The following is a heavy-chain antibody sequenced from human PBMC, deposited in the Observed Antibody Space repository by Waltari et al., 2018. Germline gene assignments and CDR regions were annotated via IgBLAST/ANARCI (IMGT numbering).Heavy chain of an antibody. CDR3: ARDPHSGSYYSDAFDI. CDR2: IYHSGST. V-gene: IGHV4-38-2*02. D-gene: IGHD3-10*01. CDR1: GYSISSGYY. J-gene: IGHJ3*02. Sequence: QVQLQESGPGLVKPSETLSLTCAVSGYSISSGYYWGWIRQPPGRGLEWIGSIYHSGSTYYNPSLKSRVTISVDTSKNQFSLKLSSVTAADTAVYYCARDPHSGSYYSDAFDIWGQGTMVTVSS.